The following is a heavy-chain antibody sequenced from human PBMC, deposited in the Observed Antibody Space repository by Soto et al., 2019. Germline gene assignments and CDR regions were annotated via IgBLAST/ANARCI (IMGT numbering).Heavy chain of an antibody. CDR3: ARSGYCSSTSCYNPPFDY. CDR1: GGSISSSSYY. V-gene: IGHV4-39*01. Sequence: SETLSLTCTVSGGSISSSSYYWGWIRQPPGKGLEWIGSIYYSGSTYYNPSLKSRVTISVDTSKNQFSLKLSSVTAADTAVYYCARSGYCSSTSCYNPPFDYWGQGTLVTVSS. J-gene: IGHJ4*02. CDR2: IYYSGST. D-gene: IGHD2-2*01.